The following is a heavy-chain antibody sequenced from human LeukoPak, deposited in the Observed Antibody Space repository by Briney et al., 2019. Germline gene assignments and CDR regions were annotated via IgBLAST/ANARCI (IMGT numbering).Heavy chain of an antibody. CDR2: ISSSSSYI. CDR3: ASYYYDSSGSPSFDY. J-gene: IGHJ4*02. CDR1: GFTFSSYS. D-gene: IGHD3-22*01. Sequence: PGGSLRLSCAASGFTFSSYSMNWVRQAPGKGLEWVSSISSSSSYIYYADSVKGRFTISRDNAKNSLYLQMNSLRAEDMAVYYCASYYYDSSGSPSFDYWGQGTLVTVSS. V-gene: IGHV3-21*01.